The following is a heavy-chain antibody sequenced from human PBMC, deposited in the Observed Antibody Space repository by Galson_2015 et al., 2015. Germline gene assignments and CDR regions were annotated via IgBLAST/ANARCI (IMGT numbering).Heavy chain of an antibody. CDR3: TSLSSSWSLDY. J-gene: IGHJ4*02. CDR1: GHTFTSYG. D-gene: IGHD6-13*01. CDR2: KSGYSGNT. V-gene: IGHV1-18*01. Sequence: SVKVSCKASGHTFTSYGDSWARQVPGPGLEWMGWKSGYSGNTHYAQKLKGRVTMTTDTSTRTAYMELRILRSDDTGVYYCTSLSSSWSLDYRGQGTLVTVSS.